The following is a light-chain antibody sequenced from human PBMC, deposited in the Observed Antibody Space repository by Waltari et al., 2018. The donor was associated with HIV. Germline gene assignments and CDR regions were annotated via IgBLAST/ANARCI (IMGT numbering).Light chain of an antibody. CDR3: QQYYSVPYT. Sequence: DIVMTQSPDSLAVSLGERATINCKSSQSVLSSSNNKNYLVWYQQKPGQPPKLLIYWASTRESGVPDRFSGSGSGTDFTLTISSLQAEDVAVYYCQQYYSVPYTFGQGTRLEI. CDR1: QSVLSSSNNKNY. V-gene: IGKV4-1*01. CDR2: WAS. J-gene: IGKJ2*01.